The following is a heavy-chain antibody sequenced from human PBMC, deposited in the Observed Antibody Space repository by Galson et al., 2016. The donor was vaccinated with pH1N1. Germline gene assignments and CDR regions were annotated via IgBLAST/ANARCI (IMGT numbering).Heavy chain of an antibody. D-gene: IGHD3-16*01. J-gene: IGHJ5*02. CDR3: AKDGGIGGGFDP. Sequence: SVKVSCKAAGGPFTTYAITWLRQAPGQGLEWMGGINPIFDTPNYAQKFQGRLTITTDESTGTAYMELGSLTSVDTAIYYCAKDGGIGGGFDPWGQGTLGTVS. CDR2: INPIFDTP. V-gene: IGHV1-69*05. CDR1: GGPFTTYA.